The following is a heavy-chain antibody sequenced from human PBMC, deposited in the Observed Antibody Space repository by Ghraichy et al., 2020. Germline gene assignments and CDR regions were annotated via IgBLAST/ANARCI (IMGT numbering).Heavy chain of an antibody. D-gene: IGHD2-15*01. J-gene: IGHJ6*02. CDR3: ARIIVVVVGSNYYYGMDV. CDR1: GGSFSGYY. Sequence: SETLSLTCAVYGGSFSGYYWTWIRQAPGKGLEWIGEINDGGRTHHNPSLRPRVTLSVDRSKSQVSLRLTSLTAADTAVYYCARIIVVVVGSNYYYGMDVWGLGTTVTVSS. V-gene: IGHV4-34*01. CDR2: INDGGRT.